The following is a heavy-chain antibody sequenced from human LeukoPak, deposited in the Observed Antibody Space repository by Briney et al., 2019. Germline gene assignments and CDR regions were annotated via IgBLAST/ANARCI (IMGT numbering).Heavy chain of an antibody. CDR1: GFTFSSYA. CDR3: ARDGRSSGYWNYFDY. CDR2: ISYDGSNK. Sequence: GGSLRLSCAASGFTFSSYAMHWVRQAPGKGLEWVAVISYDGSNKYYADSVKGRFTISRDNSKNTLYLQMNSLRAEDTAVYYCARDGRSSGYWNYFDYWGQGTLVTVSS. D-gene: IGHD3-22*01. V-gene: IGHV3-30-3*01. J-gene: IGHJ4*02.